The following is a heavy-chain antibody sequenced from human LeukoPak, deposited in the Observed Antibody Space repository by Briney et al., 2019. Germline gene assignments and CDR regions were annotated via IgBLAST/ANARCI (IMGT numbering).Heavy chain of an antibody. CDR2: INHSGST. D-gene: IGHD5-18*01. CDR1: GGSFSGYY. Sequence: PSETLSLTCAVYGGSFSGYYWSWIRQPPGKGLEWIGEINHSGSTSYNPSLKSRVTISGDTSKKQFSLKLSSVTAADTAVYFCARVGYSYVINDWSRTGLGAYPTKYYYHMDGWGKGTTVTVS. CDR3: ARVGYSYVINDWSRTGLGAYPTKYYYHMDG. J-gene: IGHJ6*03. V-gene: IGHV4-34*01.